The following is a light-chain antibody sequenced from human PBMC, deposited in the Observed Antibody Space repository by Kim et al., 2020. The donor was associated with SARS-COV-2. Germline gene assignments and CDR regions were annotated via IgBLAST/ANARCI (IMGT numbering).Light chain of an antibody. J-gene: IGKJ2*01. CDR2: KAS. CDR1: QSISSW. CDR3: QQYISFSYT. V-gene: IGKV1-5*03. Sequence: DIQMTQSPSTLSASVGDRVTITSRASQSISSWLAWYQQKPGKAPKLLISKASTLESGVPSRFSGSGSETEFTLTISSLQPDDFATYYCQQYISFSYTFGQGTKLEI.